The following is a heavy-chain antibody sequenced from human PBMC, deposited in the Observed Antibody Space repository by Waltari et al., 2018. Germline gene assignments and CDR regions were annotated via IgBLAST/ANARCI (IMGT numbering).Heavy chain of an antibody. CDR1: GDSIKTDPYY. CDR3: ARLVWFGAWIDN. V-gene: IGHV4-39*01. Sequence: QVQLQESGPGMLRPSETLSLPFTVSGDSIKTDPYYWGWIRQSPGKGLECLGTIHSSGTTYVPASLEPRVTISVDTFNNRFSLNLRSATAADTAVYFCARLVWFGAWIDNWGQGSLVTVSS. CDR2: IHSSGTT. D-gene: IGHD3-10*01. J-gene: IGHJ4*02.